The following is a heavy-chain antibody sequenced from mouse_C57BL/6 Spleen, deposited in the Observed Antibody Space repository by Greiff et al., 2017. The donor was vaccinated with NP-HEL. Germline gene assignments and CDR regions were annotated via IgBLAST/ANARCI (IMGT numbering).Heavy chain of an antibody. D-gene: IGHD2-4*01. Sequence: VQLQQSGAELVRPGASVKLSCTASGFNIKDDYMHWVKQRPEQGLEWIGWIDPENGDTEYASKFQGKATITADTSSNTAYLQLSSLTSEDTAVYYCTRDDYGAWGQGTSVTVSS. CDR2: IDPENGDT. CDR1: GFNIKDDY. CDR3: TRDDYGA. V-gene: IGHV14-4*01. J-gene: IGHJ4*01.